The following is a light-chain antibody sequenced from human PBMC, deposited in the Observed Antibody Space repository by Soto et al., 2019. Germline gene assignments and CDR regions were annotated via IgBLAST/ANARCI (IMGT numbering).Light chain of an antibody. CDR3: QQYNSYWNT. CDR2: DAS. CDR1: QSVTTW. Sequence: DVQLTQSPSTLSAYVGDRFTIXXRANQSVTTWLAWYQQKPGTAPKXLIYDASYLEAGVPSRFSGSGSGTEFTLTITSLQPDDCATYYCQQYNSYWNTFGQGTKVDIK. V-gene: IGKV1-5*01. J-gene: IGKJ2*01.